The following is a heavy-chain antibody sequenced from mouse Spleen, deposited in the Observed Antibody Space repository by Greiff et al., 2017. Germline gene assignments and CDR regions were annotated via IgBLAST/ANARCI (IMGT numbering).Heavy chain of an antibody. CDR2: IDPSDSYT. Sequence: QVQLQQPGAELVMPGASVKLSCKASGYTFTSYWMHWVKQRPGQGLEWIGEIDPSDSYTNYNQKLKGKATLTVDKSSSTAYMQLSSLTSEDSAVYYCARSRYGSSPFAYWGQGTLVTVSA. J-gene: IGHJ3*01. CDR1: GYTFTSYW. V-gene: IGHV1-69*01. CDR3: ARSRYGSSPFAY. D-gene: IGHD1-1*01.